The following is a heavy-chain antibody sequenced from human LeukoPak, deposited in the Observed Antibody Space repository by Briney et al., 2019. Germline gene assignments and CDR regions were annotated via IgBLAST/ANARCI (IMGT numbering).Heavy chain of an antibody. V-gene: IGHV3-30*04. CDR2: IWYGGSNE. CDR3: AKDQDEEEWMAFDI. J-gene: IGHJ3*02. Sequence: PGRSLRLSCAASGFTFSSYAMHWVRQAPGKGLEWVAVIWYGGSNEYYADSVKGRFTISRDNSKNMLYLQMNSLRAEDTAVYYCAKDQDEEEWMAFDIWGQGTMVTVSS. CDR1: GFTFSSYA. D-gene: IGHD3-3*01.